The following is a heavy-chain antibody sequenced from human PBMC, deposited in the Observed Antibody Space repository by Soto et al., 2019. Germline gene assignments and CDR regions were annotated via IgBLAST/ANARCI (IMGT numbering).Heavy chain of an antibody. Sequence: QVQLQESGPGLVKPSETLSLTCTVSGGSISAYYWTWIRQPPGKGLEWIGNIYYSATPTYNPSLKSRLTISLDTSKSQFSLKLTSVTAADTALYYCARRDDFGDKYDYWGQGTLVTVSS. CDR3: ARRDDFGDKYDY. J-gene: IGHJ4*01. CDR2: IYYSATP. CDR1: GGSISAYY. D-gene: IGHD4-17*01. V-gene: IGHV4-59*01.